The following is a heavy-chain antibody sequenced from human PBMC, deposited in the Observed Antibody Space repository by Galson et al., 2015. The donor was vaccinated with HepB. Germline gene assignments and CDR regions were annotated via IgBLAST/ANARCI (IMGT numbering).Heavy chain of an antibody. V-gene: IGHV3-49*03. Sequence: SLRLSCAVSGFALGDYALSWFRQAPGKGLEWVGFIRSENYGGTIEYAASVSGRFNISRDDSRNIAYLQMSGLEIQDTGVYYCSRSAVSGVYYFASWGQGTLVTVSS. CDR1: GFALGDYA. D-gene: IGHD6-19*01. CDR3: SRSAVSGVYYFAS. J-gene: IGHJ4*02. CDR2: IRSENYGGTI.